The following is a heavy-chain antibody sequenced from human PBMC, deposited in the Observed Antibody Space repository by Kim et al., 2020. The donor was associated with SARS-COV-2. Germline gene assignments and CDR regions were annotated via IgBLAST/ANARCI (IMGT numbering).Heavy chain of an antibody. V-gene: IGHV3-30*04. CDR1: GFTFNDYA. Sequence: GGSLRLSCAASGFTFNDYAMHWVRQAPGKGLEWVAVISYDGNSQYYPVSVQGRFTISRDNSRNTLYLQMNSLRPEDTAVYYCARDMVRGVPDYLDYWGQGTQVTVSS. D-gene: IGHD3-10*01. J-gene: IGHJ4*02. CDR2: ISYDGNSQ. CDR3: ARDMVRGVPDYLDY.